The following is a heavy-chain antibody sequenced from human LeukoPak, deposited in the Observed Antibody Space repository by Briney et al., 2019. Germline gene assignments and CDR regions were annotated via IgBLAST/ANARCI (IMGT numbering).Heavy chain of an antibody. J-gene: IGHJ3*02. D-gene: IGHD3-22*01. CDR2: ISYDGSNK. CDR1: GFTFISYA. V-gene: IGHV3-30*09. CDR3: AKVVVVIKIGDAFDI. Sequence: PGGSLRLSCAASGFTFISYAIHWVRQAPGKGLEWVAVISYDGSNKYYADSVKGRFAISRDNSKNTLYLQMNSLRAEDTAVYYCAKVVVVIKIGDAFDIWGQGTMVTVSS.